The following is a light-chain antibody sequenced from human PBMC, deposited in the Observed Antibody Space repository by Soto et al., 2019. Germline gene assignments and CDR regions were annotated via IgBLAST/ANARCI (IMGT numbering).Light chain of an antibody. CDR1: QSVSRS. J-gene: IGKJ5*01. CDR2: RAS. Sequence: EILLTQSPATLSLSPGERATLSWGASQSVSRSLAWYQQKPGQSPRLLIFRASTRASGIPARFSGSGSATEFTLTISSLQSEDFAVYYCQQYHHWPTITFGQGTRLEIK. V-gene: IGKV3-15*01. CDR3: QQYHHWPTIT.